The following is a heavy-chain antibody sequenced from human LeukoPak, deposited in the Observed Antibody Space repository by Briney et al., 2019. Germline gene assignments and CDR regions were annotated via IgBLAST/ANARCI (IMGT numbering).Heavy chain of an antibody. CDR1: GFTFHDYN. CDR3: ARDMEFWSGYYPAALDY. V-gene: IGHV3-43*01. J-gene: IGHJ4*02. CDR2: ISWDDGST. Sequence: PGGSLRLSCAASGFTFHDYNMHWVRQAPGKGLEWVSHISWDDGSTYYADSVKGRFTIPRDNSKNSLYLQMNSLRAEDTAVYYCARDMEFWSGYYPAALDYWGQGTLVTVSS. D-gene: IGHD3-3*01.